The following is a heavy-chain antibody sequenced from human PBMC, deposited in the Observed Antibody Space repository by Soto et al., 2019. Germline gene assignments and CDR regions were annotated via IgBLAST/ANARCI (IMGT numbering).Heavy chain of an antibody. J-gene: IGHJ4*02. CDR2: ISGSGGST. CDR1: GFTFSSYA. CDR3: AKYGCSGGSCYYDC. V-gene: IGHV3-23*01. D-gene: IGHD2-15*01. Sequence: EVQLLESGGGLVQPGGSLRLSCAASGFTFSSYAMSWVRQAPGKGLEWVSAISGSGGSTYYADYVKSRFTISRDNSKNTLYLQMNSLRAEDTAVYYCAKYGCSGGSCYYDCWGQGTLVTVS.